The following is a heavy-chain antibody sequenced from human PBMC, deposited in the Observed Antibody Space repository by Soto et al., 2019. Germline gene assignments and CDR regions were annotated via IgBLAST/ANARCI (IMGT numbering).Heavy chain of an antibody. Sequence: LSLTCTVSGGSISSYHWSWIRQPPGKGLEWIGYIYYSGSTKYNPSLKSRVTMSVDKSKNQFSLRLESVTAADTAVYWCARDYYYDNSGNPGTYYYGMDVWGQGTTVTVSS. J-gene: IGHJ6*02. D-gene: IGHD3-22*01. CDR2: IYYSGST. CDR1: GGSISSYH. V-gene: IGHV4-59*01. CDR3: ARDYYYDNSGNPGTYYYGMDV.